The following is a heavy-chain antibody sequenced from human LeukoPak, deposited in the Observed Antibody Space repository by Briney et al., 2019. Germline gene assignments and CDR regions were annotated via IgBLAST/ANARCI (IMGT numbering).Heavy chain of an antibody. CDR2: IYYSGNT. Sequence: SETLSLTCTVSGDSISSYYWTWIRQPPGKGLEWIGYIYYSGNTNYNPSLKSRVTISLDTSKNQFSLKLTSVTAADTAMYYCARRKAKTPSYFDYWGQGALVTVSS. CDR3: ARRKAKTPSYFDY. J-gene: IGHJ4*02. V-gene: IGHV4-59*08. CDR1: GDSISSYY.